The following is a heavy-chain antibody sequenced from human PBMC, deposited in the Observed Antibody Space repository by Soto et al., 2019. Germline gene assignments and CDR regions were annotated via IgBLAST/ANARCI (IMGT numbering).Heavy chain of an antibody. D-gene: IGHD5-12*01. J-gene: IGHJ4*02. V-gene: IGHV3-23*01. CDR1: GFICSSYD. CDR3: AREWDGYNLHYLFDY. Sequence: PGGSLRLSCAASGFICSSYDMSWVRQAPGKGLEWVSTILVGGSTHYEDSVKGRFTISRDTSKNTVYLQTNSLRAEDTAVYYCAREWDGYNLHYLFDYWGQGTIVTVSA. CDR2: ILVGGST.